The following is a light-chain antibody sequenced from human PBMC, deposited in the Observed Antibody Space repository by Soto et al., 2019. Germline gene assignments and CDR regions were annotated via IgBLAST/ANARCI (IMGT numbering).Light chain of an antibody. CDR3: LQHNSYPQT. J-gene: IGKJ1*01. Sequence: DIQMTQSPSSLSASVGDRVTITCRASQGIRHDLGWYQQKPGKAPTLLIYSASSLQSGVPSRFSGSGSGTEFTPTISRLKPEDSATYYCLQHNSYPQTCGQGTKVDIK. CDR1: QGIRHD. V-gene: IGKV1-17*01. CDR2: SAS.